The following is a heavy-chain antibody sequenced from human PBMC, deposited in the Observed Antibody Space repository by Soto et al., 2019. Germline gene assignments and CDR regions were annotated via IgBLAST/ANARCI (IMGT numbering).Heavy chain of an antibody. Sequence: SETLSLTCTVSGGSISSSFYWDWIRQPPGKGLEWIGNMYSSGSTYYNPSLKSRVTISVDTSKNQFSLKLTSVTAADTAVYYCARLNGYWGSTGCHGYYGMDVWGQGTTVTVSS. CDR3: ARLNGYWGSTGCHGYYGMDV. D-gene: IGHD2-2*03. CDR2: MYSSGST. J-gene: IGHJ6*02. V-gene: IGHV4-39*01. CDR1: GGSISSSFY.